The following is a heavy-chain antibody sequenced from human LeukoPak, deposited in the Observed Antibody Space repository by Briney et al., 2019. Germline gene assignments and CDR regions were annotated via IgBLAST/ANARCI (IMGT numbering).Heavy chain of an antibody. CDR2: IYYSGNT. V-gene: IGHV4-30-4*01. D-gene: IGHD3-10*01. CDR1: GGNNRSGDVY. CDR3: ARYDYSSGLGRVLGGMDI. J-gene: IGHJ6*02. Sequence: PSETLSITCCVSGGNNRSGDVYCRWIRQPPGKGLEWIGNIYYSGNTYYNPSLKSRSTMSVDTSKNQCYLKLSSVTAADTALYYCARYDYSSGLGRVLGGMDIWGQGTTVTVS.